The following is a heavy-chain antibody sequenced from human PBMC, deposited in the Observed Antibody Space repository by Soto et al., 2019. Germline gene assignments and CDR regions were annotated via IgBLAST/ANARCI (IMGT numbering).Heavy chain of an antibody. J-gene: IGHJ5*02. D-gene: IGHD3-3*01. V-gene: IGHV4-34*01. CDR2: INHSGST. CDR3: ARANLEWLLLRRNNWFDP. Sequence: PSETMYLTCAVYGGSFSGYYWSWIRQPPGKGLEWIGEINHSGSTNYNPSLKSRVTISVDTSKNQFSLKLSSVTAADTAVYYCARANLEWLLLRRNNWFDPGAREPWSPSPQ. CDR1: GGSFSGYY.